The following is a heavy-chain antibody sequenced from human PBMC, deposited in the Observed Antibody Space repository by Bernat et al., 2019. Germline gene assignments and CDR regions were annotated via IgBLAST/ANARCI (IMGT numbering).Heavy chain of an antibody. J-gene: IGHJ5*02. CDR1: GESFSTYY. CDR3: ARGASNTWFDP. CDR2: INHSGST. V-gene: IGHV4-34*02. Sequence: QVQLQQGGAGLLKPSETLSLTCAVYGESFSTYYWSWIRQPPGKGLEWIGEINHSGSTNYNPSLKSRVTISVDTSKNQFSLKLSSVTAADTAVYYCARGASNTWFDPWGQGTLVTVSS.